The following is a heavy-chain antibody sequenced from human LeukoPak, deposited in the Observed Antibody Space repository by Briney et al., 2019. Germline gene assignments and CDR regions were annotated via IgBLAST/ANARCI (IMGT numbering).Heavy chain of an antibody. V-gene: IGHV2-70*11. CDR1: GFSLSTRGMS. J-gene: IGHJ6*02. CDR3: ARIRDIRYYYGLDV. Sequence: SGPALVKPTQTLTLTCTFSGFSLSTRGMSVSWIRQPPGKALEWLARIDWDDDKYYSTSLKTRLTISKDTSKNQVVLTMTNMDPVDTATYYCARIRDIRYYYGLDVWGQGTTVTVSS. CDR2: IDWDDDK. D-gene: IGHD3-9*01.